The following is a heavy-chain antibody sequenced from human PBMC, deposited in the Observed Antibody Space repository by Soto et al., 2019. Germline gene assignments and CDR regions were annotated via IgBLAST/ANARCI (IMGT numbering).Heavy chain of an antibody. J-gene: IGHJ4*02. D-gene: IGHD1-26*01. Sequence: KESGASVKVSCKASGYSFTSLDINWVRQTTGQGLEWMGWMQPSSGRTGYAQKFQGRVTMTRDTSINTAYMELSSLTSDDTAFYYCARGVTAGVDYWGQGTLVTVSS. CDR3: ARGVTAGVDY. CDR2: MQPSSGRT. CDR1: GYSFTSLD. V-gene: IGHV1-8*01.